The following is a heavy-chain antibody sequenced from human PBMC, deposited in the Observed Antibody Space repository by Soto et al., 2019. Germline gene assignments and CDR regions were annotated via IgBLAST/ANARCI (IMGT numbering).Heavy chain of an antibody. V-gene: IGHV3-23*01. D-gene: IGHD1-26*01. CDR1: GFTFSSSA. J-gene: IGHJ4*02. Sequence: EVQLLESGGGLVQPGGSLRLSCAASGFTFSSSAMSWVRQAPGKGLEWVSAISASGGRTYYADSVNGRFTISRDNSKNTLSLQMNSLRAEDTAIYYCAKDSGSYFTADYWGQGTLVTVSS. CDR3: AKDSGSYFTADY. CDR2: ISASGGRT.